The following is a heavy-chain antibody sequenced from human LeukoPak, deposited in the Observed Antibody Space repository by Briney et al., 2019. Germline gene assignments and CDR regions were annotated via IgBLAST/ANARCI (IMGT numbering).Heavy chain of an antibody. CDR1: GGSISSGSYY. V-gene: IGHV4-61*02. CDR2: IYTSGST. CDR3: ARECSVWFGEFKDY. D-gene: IGHD3-10*01. J-gene: IGHJ4*02. Sequence: SETLSLTCTVSGGSISSGSYYWSWIRQPAGKGLEWFGRIYTSGSTNYNTSLKSRVTISVDTSKNQFSLKLSSVTAADTAVYYCARECSVWFGEFKDYWGQGTLVTVSS.